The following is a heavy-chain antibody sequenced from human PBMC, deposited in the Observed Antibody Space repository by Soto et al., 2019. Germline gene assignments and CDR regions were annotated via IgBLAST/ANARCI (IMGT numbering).Heavy chain of an antibody. D-gene: IGHD1-26*01. J-gene: IGHJ5*02. CDR2: INPTTGAA. CDR1: GYTFTSYY. V-gene: IGHV1-46*01. Sequence: ASVKVSCKASGYTFTSYYLHWVRQSPGQGLEWMGIINPTTGAATYAQKFQGRVTMTRDTSTSTVYMDLSNLRSDDTAVYYCARVGPPWEPAANWFDPWGQGTLVTVSS. CDR3: ARVGPPWEPAANWFDP.